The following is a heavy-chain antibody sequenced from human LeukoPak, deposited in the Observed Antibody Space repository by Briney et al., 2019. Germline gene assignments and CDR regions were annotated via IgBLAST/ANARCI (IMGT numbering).Heavy chain of an antibody. J-gene: IGHJ4*02. D-gene: IGHD3-22*01. V-gene: IGHV1-2*02. CDR2: INPNSGGT. CDR3: ARDPVGTMISMDY. Sequence: ASVKVSCKASGYTFTGYHMHWVRQAPGQGLEWMGWINPNSGGTNYAQKFQGRVTMTRDTSISTAYMELSRLRSDDTAVYYCARDPVGTMISMDYWGQGTLVTVSS. CDR1: GYTFTGYH.